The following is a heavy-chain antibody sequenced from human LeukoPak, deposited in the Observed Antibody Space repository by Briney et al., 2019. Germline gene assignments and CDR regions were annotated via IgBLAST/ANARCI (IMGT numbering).Heavy chain of an antibody. J-gene: IGHJ4*02. D-gene: IGHD1-26*01. CDR1: GYTFISHG. CDR3: ASYSGSYSLYFDY. Sequence: GASVKVSCKASGYTFISHGISWVRQAPGQGLEWMGWISTYNGNTNFAQKLQGRVTMTTDTSTSTAYMELRSLGSEDTAVYYCASYSGSYSLYFDYWGQGTLVTVSS. V-gene: IGHV1-18*01. CDR2: ISTYNGNT.